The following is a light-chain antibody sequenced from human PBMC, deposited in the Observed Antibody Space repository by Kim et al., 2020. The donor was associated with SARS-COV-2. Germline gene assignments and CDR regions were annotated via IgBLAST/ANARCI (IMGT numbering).Light chain of an antibody. CDR2: AAS. Sequence: ASVGDRVTITCRASQSISSYLNWYQQKPGKAPKLLIYAASSLQSGVPSRFSGSGSGTEFSLTISSLQPEDFATYYCLQHKSYPLTFGGGTKVDIK. V-gene: IGKV1-17*01. CDR3: LQHKSYPLT. CDR1: QSISSY. J-gene: IGKJ4*01.